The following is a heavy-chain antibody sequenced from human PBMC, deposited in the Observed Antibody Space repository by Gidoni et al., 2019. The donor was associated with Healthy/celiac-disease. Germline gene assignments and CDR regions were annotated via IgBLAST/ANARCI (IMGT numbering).Heavy chain of an antibody. CDR1: GGSISRSRYY. D-gene: IGHD6-19*01. V-gene: IGHV4-39*01. CDR2: IYYSGST. CDR3: ARRIKYEQWLGMYYFDY. J-gene: IGHJ4*02. Sequence: QLQLQESGPGLVKPSETLSLTCPVSGGSISRSRYYWGWIRQPPGKGLEWIGSIYYSGSTYYNPSLKSRVTISVDTSKNQFSLKLSSVTAADTAVYYCARRIKYEQWLGMYYFDYWGQGTLVTVSS.